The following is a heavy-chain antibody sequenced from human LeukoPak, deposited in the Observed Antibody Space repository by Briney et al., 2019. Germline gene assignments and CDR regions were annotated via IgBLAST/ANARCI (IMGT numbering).Heavy chain of an antibody. CDR1: GGSISSYY. J-gene: IGHJ5*02. Sequence: SETLSLTCTVSGGSISSYYWGWIRQPPGKGLEWIGSIYHSGSTYYNPSLKSRVTISVDTSKNQFSLNLSSVTAADTAVYYCASRAHYYGSGSYYNPRFDPWGQGPLVTVSS. D-gene: IGHD3-10*01. CDR2: IYHSGST. V-gene: IGHV4-39*07. CDR3: ASRAHYYGSGSYYNPRFDP.